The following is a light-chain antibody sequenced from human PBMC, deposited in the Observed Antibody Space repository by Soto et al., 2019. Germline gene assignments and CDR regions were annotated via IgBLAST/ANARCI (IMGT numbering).Light chain of an antibody. CDR1: QTIRNN. CDR3: LQYNSWPLT. J-gene: IGKJ4*01. Sequence: EIVMTQSPATLSVSPGERATLSCRSSQTIRNNLAWYQQKPGQAPRLLIYVASTRATDIPARFSGSGSGTDFTLTISSLQSEDFAFYYCLQYNSWPLTFGGGTNVEIK. CDR2: VAS. V-gene: IGKV3-15*01.